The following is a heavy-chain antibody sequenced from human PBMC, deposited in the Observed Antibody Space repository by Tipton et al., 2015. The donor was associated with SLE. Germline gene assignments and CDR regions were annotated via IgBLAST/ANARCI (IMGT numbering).Heavy chain of an antibody. Sequence: SLRLSCVASGFTFDDYALHWVRQAPGKGLEWVSGISWISGTLGYADSVRGRFTISRDNSKSTLHLQMNSLRAEDTAVYYCAFTYDDYVAGGFDIWGQGTMVTVSS. CDR3: AFTYDDYVAGGFDI. D-gene: IGHD4-17*01. CDR2: ISWISGTL. V-gene: IGHV3-9*01. CDR1: GFTFDDYA. J-gene: IGHJ3*02.